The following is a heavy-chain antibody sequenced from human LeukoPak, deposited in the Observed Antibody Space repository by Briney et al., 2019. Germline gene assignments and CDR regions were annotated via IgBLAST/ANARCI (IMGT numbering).Heavy chain of an antibody. J-gene: IGHJ4*02. CDR1: GFTFDDYG. D-gene: IGHD3-9*01. Sequence: PGGSLRLSCAASGFTFDDYGMIWVRQAPGKGLEWVSYITWNGVGTAYADSMKGRFTVSRDNVKNSLYLQMNSLRAEDTALYYCAKDMEYDIFLYYFDYWGQGTLVTVSS. CDR2: ITWNGVGT. CDR3: AKDMEYDIFLYYFDY. V-gene: IGHV3-20*04.